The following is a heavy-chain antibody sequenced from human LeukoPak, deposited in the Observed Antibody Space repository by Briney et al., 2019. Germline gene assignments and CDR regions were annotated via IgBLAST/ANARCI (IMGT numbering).Heavy chain of an antibody. CDR1: GFTVSSNY. CDR2: IYSGGRT. V-gene: IGHV3-66*01. CDR3: AREGGDLLGETAPRDYYYYGMDV. J-gene: IGHJ6*02. Sequence: GGSLRLSCAASGFTVSSNYMSWVRQAPGKGLEWVSVIYSGGRTYYADSVKGRFTISRDNSKNTLYLQMNSLRAEDTAVYYCAREGGDLLGETAPRDYYYYGMDVWGQGTTVTVSS. D-gene: IGHD5-18*01.